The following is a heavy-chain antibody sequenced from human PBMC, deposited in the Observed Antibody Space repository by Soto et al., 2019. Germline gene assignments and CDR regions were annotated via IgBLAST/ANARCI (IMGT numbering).Heavy chain of an antibody. V-gene: IGHV4-30-4*01. CDR1: GGSISSGDYY. J-gene: IGHJ5*02. Sequence: QVQLQESGPGLMKPSQTLSLTCTVSGGSISSGDYYWSWIRQPPGKGLEWIGYIYHRGSTYYNPSLKSRVTISVNTSKNQFSLKLSSVTAADTAVYYCARERPDGARLDPWGQGTLVTVSS. CDR3: ARERPDGARLDP. CDR2: IYHRGST. D-gene: IGHD6-6*01.